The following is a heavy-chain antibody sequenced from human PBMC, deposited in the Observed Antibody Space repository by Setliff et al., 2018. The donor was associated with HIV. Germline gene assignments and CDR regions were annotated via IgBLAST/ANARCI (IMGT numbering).Heavy chain of an antibody. D-gene: IGHD3-10*01. CDR1: GLTFSNYW. Sequence: GGSLRLSCAASGLTFSNYWISWVRQAPGKGLEWVGRIGNKPNSYTTEYDASLKGRFTISRDDSQNSLYLQMNSLRIEDTAVYYCARSVIGYYYYGMDVWGQGTLVTVSS. J-gene: IGHJ6*02. V-gene: IGHV3-72*01. CDR2: IGNKPNSYTT. CDR3: ARSVIGYYYYGMDV.